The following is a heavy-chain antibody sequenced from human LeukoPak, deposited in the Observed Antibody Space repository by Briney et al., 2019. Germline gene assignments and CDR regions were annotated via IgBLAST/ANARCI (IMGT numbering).Heavy chain of an antibody. J-gene: IGHJ4*02. Sequence: SETLSLTCTVSGGSISSSSYYWGWIRQPPGKGLEWIGSIYYSGSTNYNPSLKSRVTISVDTSKNQFSLKLSSVTAADTAVYYCAREGLRQYYFDYWGQGTLVTVSS. CDR3: AREGLRQYYFDY. D-gene: IGHD4-17*01. CDR1: GGSISSSSYY. V-gene: IGHV4-39*07. CDR2: IYYSGST.